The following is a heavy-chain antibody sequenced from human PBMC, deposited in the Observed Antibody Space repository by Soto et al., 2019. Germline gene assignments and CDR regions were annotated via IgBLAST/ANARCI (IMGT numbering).Heavy chain of an antibody. Sequence: QVQLVESGGGVVQPGRSLRLSCAASGFTFSSYAMHWVRQAPGKGLEWAAVISYDGSNKYYADSVKGRFTISRDNSKNTLYLQMNSLRAEDTAVYYCARDRGYSYGPTADYWGQGTLVTVSS. V-gene: IGHV3-30-3*01. CDR1: GFTFSSYA. D-gene: IGHD5-18*01. J-gene: IGHJ4*02. CDR3: ARDRGYSYGPTADY. CDR2: ISYDGSNK.